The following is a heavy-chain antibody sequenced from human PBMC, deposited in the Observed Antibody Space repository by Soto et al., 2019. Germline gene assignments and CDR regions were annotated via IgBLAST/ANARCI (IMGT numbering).Heavy chain of an antibody. CDR2: IYYSGTT. J-gene: IGHJ3*02. D-gene: IGHD2-2*01. CDR1: GGSISSGGYY. CDR3: AGDARYCSSTSCYAGNAFAI. Sequence: PSETLSLSCAVSGGSISSGGYYWSWIRQQPGKGLEWIGYIYYSGTTYYNPSLKSRVTISVDTSKNQFSLNLSSVTAADTAVYYCAGDARYCSSTSCYAGNAFAIWGQGTMVTVSS. V-gene: IGHV4-31*11.